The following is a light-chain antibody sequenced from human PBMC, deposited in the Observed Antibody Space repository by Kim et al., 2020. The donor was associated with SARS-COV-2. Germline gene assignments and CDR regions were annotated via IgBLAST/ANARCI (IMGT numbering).Light chain of an antibody. J-gene: IGLJ2*01. V-gene: IGLV2-11*01. CDR3: CSYAGSYTHVV. Sequence: QSALTQHRSVYGSPGQSVTISCTGTSSDVGGYNYVSWYQQHPGKAPKLMIYDVSKRPSGVPDRFSGSKSGNTASLTISGLQAEDEADYYCCSYAGSYTHVVFGGGTKLTVL. CDR1: SSDVGGYNY. CDR2: DVS.